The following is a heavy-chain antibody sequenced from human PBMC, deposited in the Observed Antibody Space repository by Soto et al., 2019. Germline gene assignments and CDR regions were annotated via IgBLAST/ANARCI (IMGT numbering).Heavy chain of an antibody. CDR1: GGTFSSYA. D-gene: IGHD5-12*01. J-gene: IGHJ4*02. CDR3: ARDRDSGYDSLDY. V-gene: IGHV1-69*13. CDR2: IIPIFGTA. Sequence: ASVKVSCKASGGTFSSYAISWVRQAPGQGLEWMGGIIPIFGTANYAQKFQGRVTITADESTSTAYMELSSLRSEDTAVYYCARDRDSGYDSLDYWGRGTLVTVSS.